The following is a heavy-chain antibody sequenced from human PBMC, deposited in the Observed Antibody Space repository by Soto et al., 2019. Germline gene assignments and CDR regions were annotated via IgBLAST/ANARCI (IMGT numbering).Heavy chain of an antibody. V-gene: IGHV4-31*03. CDR3: ARRREIHSKGNYGMDV. CDR1: GGSISSGGYY. J-gene: IGHJ6*02. D-gene: IGHD4-4*01. CDR2: IYYSGST. Sequence: PSETLSLTCTVSGGSISSGGYYWSWIRQHPGKGLEWIGYIYYSGSTYYNPSLKSRVTISVDTSKNQFSLKLSSVTAADTAVYYCARRREIHSKGNYGMDVWGQGTTVTVS.